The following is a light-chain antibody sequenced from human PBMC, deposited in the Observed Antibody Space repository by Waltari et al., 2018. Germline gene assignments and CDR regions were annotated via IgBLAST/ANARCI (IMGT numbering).Light chain of an antibody. CDR3: QHYVMLPVT. CDR1: QSVSRA. J-gene: IGKJ1*01. Sequence: EIGFTQSSGTLSCSPGERATHSCMTSQSVSRALAWYQQKPGQAPRLLIYGIFNRATGIPDRFSGSGSGTDFSLTISRLEPEDFAVYYCQHYVMLPVTFGQGTRVEVK. V-gene: IGKV3-20*01. CDR2: GIF.